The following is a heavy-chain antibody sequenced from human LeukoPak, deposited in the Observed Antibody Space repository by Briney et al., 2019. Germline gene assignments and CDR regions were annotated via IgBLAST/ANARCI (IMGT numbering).Heavy chain of an antibody. Sequence: SETLSLTCTVSGGSISSYYWSWIRQPPGKGLEWIGSVYYTGASYYNPSLKSRVTISIDTSKKHFSLKLTSVTAADTAVYYCAGERGEEYSSGWYKRNYFDNWGQGIRVTVSS. D-gene: IGHD6-19*01. J-gene: IGHJ4*02. CDR1: GGSISSYY. V-gene: IGHV4-39*07. CDR3: AGERGEEYSSGWYKRNYFDN. CDR2: VYYTGAS.